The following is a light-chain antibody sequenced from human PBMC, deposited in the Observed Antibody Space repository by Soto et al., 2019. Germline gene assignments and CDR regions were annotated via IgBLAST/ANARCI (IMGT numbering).Light chain of an antibody. CDR1: QTVNSSY. Sequence: EIVLTQSPGTLSLSPGERPTLSCRASQTVNSSYLAWYQQKPGQAPRLLIYGASGRATGIPDRFSGSGSGTDFTLTISRLEPDDFAVYYCQQYGSSPLYTFGQGTKLEIK. CDR3: QQYGSSPLYT. CDR2: GAS. V-gene: IGKV3-20*01. J-gene: IGKJ2*01.